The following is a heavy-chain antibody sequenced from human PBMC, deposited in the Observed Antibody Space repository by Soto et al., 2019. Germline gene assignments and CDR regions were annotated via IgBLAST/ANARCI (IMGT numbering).Heavy chain of an antibody. CDR3: AGGVRPFGFDI. J-gene: IGHJ3*02. D-gene: IGHD3-16*01. V-gene: IGHV4-31*03. CDR1: GGSISSGGYY. Sequence: QVQLQESDPGLVKPSQTLSLTCTVSGGSISSGGYYWSWIRQHPGKGLEWIGYIYYSGSTYYNPSPKSRVTHSVEPFKNPFSLKLGLGTAADTGLDYRAGGVRPFGFDIWGQGTMVTVSS. CDR2: IYYSGST.